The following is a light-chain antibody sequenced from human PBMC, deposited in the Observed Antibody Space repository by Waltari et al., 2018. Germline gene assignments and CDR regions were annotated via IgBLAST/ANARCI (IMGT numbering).Light chain of an antibody. CDR3: QQYGGSGLA. V-gene: IGKV3-20*01. Sequence: EIVLTQSPGTLSLSPGERATLSCRASQSVSSTYLAWYQQRPGQAPRPVIYGASRGATGIPDRFSGSGSGTDFTLTISRLEPEDFAVYFCQQYGGSGLAFGGGTKVGVK. CDR1: QSVSSTY. CDR2: GAS. J-gene: IGKJ4*01.